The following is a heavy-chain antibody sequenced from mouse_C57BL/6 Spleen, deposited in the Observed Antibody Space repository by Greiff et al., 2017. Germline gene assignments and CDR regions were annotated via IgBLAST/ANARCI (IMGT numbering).Heavy chain of an antibody. Sequence: VQLQQSGPELVKPGASVKISCKASGYTFTDYYMNWVKPSNGQSLDVIGDIKPNNGGTSYKQKFKGKATLTVDKSSSTAYMEVRSLTSEDSAVYYCARFPLLLDYFDYWGQGTTLTVSS. CDR1: GYTFTDYY. V-gene: IGHV1-26*01. D-gene: IGHD1-1*01. CDR3: ARFPLLLDYFDY. CDR2: IKPNNGGT. J-gene: IGHJ2*01.